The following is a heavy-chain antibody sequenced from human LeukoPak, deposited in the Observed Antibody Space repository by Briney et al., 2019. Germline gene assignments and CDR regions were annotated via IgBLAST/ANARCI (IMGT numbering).Heavy chain of an antibody. J-gene: IGHJ4*02. CDR2: NKRKTQGGTT. CDR3: TTDPGGGFGPPIPDY. Sequence: GVPLRLSCTASGLPFSNACMSWVRQAPEKGLEWVSRNKRKTQGGTTDDAAPVTGRLTIARDDSKNTLYLQMNSLKTEDTAVYYCTTDPGGGFGPPIPDYWGQGTLVTVSS. V-gene: IGHV3-15*01. CDR1: GLPFSNAC. D-gene: IGHD3-10*01.